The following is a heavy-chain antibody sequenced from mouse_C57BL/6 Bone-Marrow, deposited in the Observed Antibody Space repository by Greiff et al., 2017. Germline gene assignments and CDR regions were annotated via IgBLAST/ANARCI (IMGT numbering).Heavy chain of an antibody. CDR1: GFNIKDDY. D-gene: IGHD1-1*01. CDR2: IDPENGDT. Sequence: EVQLQESGAELVRPGASVKLSCTASGFNIKDDYMHWVKQRPEQGLEWIGWIDPENGDTEYASKFQGKATITADTSSNTAYLQLSSLTSEDTAVYYCTTCNYGSSFDYWGQGTTLTVSS. CDR3: TTCNYGSSFDY. V-gene: IGHV14-4*01. J-gene: IGHJ2*01.